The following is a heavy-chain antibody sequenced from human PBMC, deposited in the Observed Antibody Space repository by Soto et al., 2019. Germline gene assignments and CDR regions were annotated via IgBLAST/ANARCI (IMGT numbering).Heavy chain of an antibody. J-gene: IGHJ4*02. CDR3: ARHLAVALIDY. Sequence: GASVKVSCKASGYTFNSYSIHWVRQAPGQRLEWMRWISDSNGNTKYAQKLQGRVTMTKDTSTSTAYTELRSLRSEDTAVHYCARHLAVALIDYWGQRTLVTV. CDR2: ISDSNGNT. V-gene: IGHV1-18*01. D-gene: IGHD6-19*01. CDR1: GYTFNSYS.